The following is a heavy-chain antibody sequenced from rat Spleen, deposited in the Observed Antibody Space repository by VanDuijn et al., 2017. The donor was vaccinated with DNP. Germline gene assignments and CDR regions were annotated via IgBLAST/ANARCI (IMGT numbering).Heavy chain of an antibody. CDR2: IIYDGSST. J-gene: IGHJ2*01. V-gene: IGHV5-7*01. CDR1: GFSLTDYS. D-gene: IGHD1-10*01. CDR3: ARHGQLGITWFAY. Sequence: VQLKESGPGLVQPSQTLSLTCTVSGFSLTDYSVHWVRQPPGKGLEWVATIIYDGSSTYYRDSVRGRFTISRDYARSTLYLQMNSLRSEDTAIYFCARHGQLGITWFAYWGQGVMVTVSS.